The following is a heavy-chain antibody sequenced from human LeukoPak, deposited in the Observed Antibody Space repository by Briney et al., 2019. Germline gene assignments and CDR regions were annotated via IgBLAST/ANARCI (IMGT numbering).Heavy chain of an antibody. V-gene: IGHV4-30-2*01. D-gene: IGHD6-13*01. CDR1: GGSISSGGYS. CDR2: IYHSGST. Sequence: HPSQTLSLTCAVSGGSISSGGYSWSGIRQPPGKGLEWIGYIYHSGSTYYNPSLKSRVTISVDRSKNQSSLKLSSVTAADTAVYYCARVAASNWFDPWGQGTLVTVSS. J-gene: IGHJ5*02. CDR3: ARVAASNWFDP.